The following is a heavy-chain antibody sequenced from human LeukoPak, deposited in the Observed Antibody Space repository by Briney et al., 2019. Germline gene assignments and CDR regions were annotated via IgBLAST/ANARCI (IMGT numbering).Heavy chain of an antibody. CDR2: ISSGSST. J-gene: IGHJ4*02. CDR1: GFAVTSSY. CDR3: ARAYYSGNSDFGY. V-gene: IGHV3-53*01. Sequence: GGSLRLSCAVSGFAVTSSYMTWVRQTPGKGLEWVSIISSGSSTYYIDSVKGRFTISRDNAKNSLFLQMNSLRAEDTAVYYCARAYYSGNSDFGYWGQGTLVTVSS. D-gene: IGHD4-23*01.